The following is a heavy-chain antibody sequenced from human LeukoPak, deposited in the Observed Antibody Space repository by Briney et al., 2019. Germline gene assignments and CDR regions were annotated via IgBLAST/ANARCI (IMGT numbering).Heavy chain of an antibody. V-gene: IGHV1-3*01. J-gene: IGHJ4*02. CDR1: GYTFTTYA. CDR3: ARDRDTAMEDFDY. CDR2: INAGNGNT. D-gene: IGHD5-18*01. Sequence: ASVKVSCKASGYTFTTYAMHWVRQAPGQRLEWMGWINAGNGNTKYSQKFQGRVTITRDTSASTAHMELSSLRSEDTAVYYCARDRDTAMEDFDYWGQGTLVTVSS.